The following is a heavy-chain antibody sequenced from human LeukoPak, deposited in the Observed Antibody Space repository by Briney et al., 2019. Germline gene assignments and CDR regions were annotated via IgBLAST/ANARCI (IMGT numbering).Heavy chain of an antibody. CDR3: ARDHGIPGSGSYRFDF. Sequence: GGSLRLSCAPSGFTFSSYSMSWVRQAPGKGLEWVSSISSSGGYIYYADSVKGRFAISRDYAKNLLSLQMNSLRIEDTAVYYCARDHGIPGSGSYRFDFWGHGNLVTVSS. D-gene: IGHD3-10*01. J-gene: IGHJ4*01. CDR1: GFTFSSYS. CDR2: ISSSGGYI. V-gene: IGHV3-21*06.